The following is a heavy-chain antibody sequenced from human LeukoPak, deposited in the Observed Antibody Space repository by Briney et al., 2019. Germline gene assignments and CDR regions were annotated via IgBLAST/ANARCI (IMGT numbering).Heavy chain of an antibody. CDR2: IIPIFGTA. D-gene: IGHD3-16*01. CDR3: ASGLWDRRDYFDY. V-gene: IGHV1-69*01. CDR1: GGTFSSYA. Sequence: ASVKVSCKASGGTFSSYAISWVRQAPGQGLEWMGGIIPIFGTANYAQKIQGRVTITADESTSTAYMELSSLRSEDTAVYYCASGLWDRRDYFDYWGQGTLVTVSS. J-gene: IGHJ4*02.